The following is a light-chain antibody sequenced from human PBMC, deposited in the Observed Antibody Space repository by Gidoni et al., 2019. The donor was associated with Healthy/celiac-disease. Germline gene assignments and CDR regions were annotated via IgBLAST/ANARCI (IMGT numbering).Light chain of an antibody. V-gene: IGKV1-39*01. CDR2: AAS. Sequence: DIQMTQSPSSLSASEGDRVTITCRASQSISSYLNWYQQKPGKAPKLLIYAASSLQSGVPSRFSGSGSGTDFTLTISSLQPEDFATYYCQQSYSTLCSFGQGTKLEIK. CDR1: QSISSY. CDR3: QQSYSTLCS. J-gene: IGKJ2*04.